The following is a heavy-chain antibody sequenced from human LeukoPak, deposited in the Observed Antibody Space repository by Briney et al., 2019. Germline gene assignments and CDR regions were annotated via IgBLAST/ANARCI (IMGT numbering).Heavy chain of an antibody. CDR1: GYTFTSYG. J-gene: IGHJ4*02. CDR2: IIPILGIA. CDR3: ARGYSIAAAGIYY. D-gene: IGHD6-13*01. Sequence: SAKVSCKASGYTFTSYGISWVRQAPGQGLEWMGRIIPILGIANYAQKFQGRVTITADKSTSTAYMELSSLRSEDTAVYYCARGYSIAAAGIYYWGQGTLVTVSS. V-gene: IGHV1-69*04.